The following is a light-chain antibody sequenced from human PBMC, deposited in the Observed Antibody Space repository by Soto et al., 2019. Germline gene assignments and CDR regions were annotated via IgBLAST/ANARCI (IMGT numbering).Light chain of an antibody. CDR2: GAS. J-gene: IGKJ1*01. CDR1: QSVSSSY. V-gene: IGKV3-20*01. CDR3: QQYRSSPRT. Sequence: EIVLTQSPGTLSLSPGERATLSCRASQSVSSSYLAWYQQKPGQAPRLLIYGASSRATGIPDRFSGSGSGTDGTLTIGRREPEDFAVYYCQQYRSSPRTFGQGTKVEIK.